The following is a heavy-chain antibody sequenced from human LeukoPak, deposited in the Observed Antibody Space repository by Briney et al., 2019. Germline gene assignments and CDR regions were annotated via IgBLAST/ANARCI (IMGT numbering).Heavy chain of an antibody. CDR2: IYSGGST. D-gene: IGHD6-25*01. CDR3: AREVESGWFDP. V-gene: IGHV3-53*01. CDR1: GFTVSSNY. Sequence: GGSLRLSCAASGFTVSSNYMSWVRQAPGKGLEWVSVIYSGGSTYYADSVKGRFTISRDNSKNTLYLQMNSLRAEDTAVYYCAREVESGWFDPWGQGTLVTVSS. J-gene: IGHJ5*02.